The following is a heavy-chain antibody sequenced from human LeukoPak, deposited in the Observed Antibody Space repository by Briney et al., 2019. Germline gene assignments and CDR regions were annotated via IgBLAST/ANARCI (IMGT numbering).Heavy chain of an antibody. CDR3: ARVDTAMVLAAAGPYFDY. D-gene: IGHD5-18*01. Sequence: SETLSLTCTVSGGSISSSSYYWGWIRQPPGKGLEWIGSIYYSGSTYYNPSFKSRVTISVDTSKNQFSLKLSSVTAADTAVYYCARVDTAMVLAAAGPYFDYWGQGTLVTVSS. V-gene: IGHV4-39*01. CDR1: GGSISSSSYY. CDR2: IYYSGST. J-gene: IGHJ4*02.